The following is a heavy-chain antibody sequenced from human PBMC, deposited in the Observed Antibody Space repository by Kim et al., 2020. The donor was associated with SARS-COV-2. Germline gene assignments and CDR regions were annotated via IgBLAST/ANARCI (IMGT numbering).Heavy chain of an antibody. Sequence: SETLSLTCTVSGDSLSNYYWSWIRQPPGKGLEWIGYIYYSGSTNYNPSLKSRVTMSVDTSKDQFSLKLTSVTAADTAVYYCAREVGLNYDILTGDYSPGEFDCWGQGTLVTVSS. CDR1: GDSLSNYY. V-gene: IGHV4-59*01. D-gene: IGHD3-9*01. CDR2: IYYSGST. J-gene: IGHJ4*02. CDR3: AREVGLNYDILTGDYSPGEFDC.